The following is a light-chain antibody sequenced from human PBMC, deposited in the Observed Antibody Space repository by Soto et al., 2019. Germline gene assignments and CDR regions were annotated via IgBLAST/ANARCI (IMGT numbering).Light chain of an antibody. CDR3: SSYTSSSTLV. J-gene: IGLJ2*01. CDR2: DVS. V-gene: IGLV2-14*01. Sequence: QSALTQPASVSGSPGQSITISCTGTSSDVGDYNNVSWYQQHPGKAPKLMIYDVSNRPSGVSNRFSGSKSGNTASLAVSGLQAEDEADYYCSSYTSSSTLVFGGGTKLTVL. CDR1: SSDVGDYNN.